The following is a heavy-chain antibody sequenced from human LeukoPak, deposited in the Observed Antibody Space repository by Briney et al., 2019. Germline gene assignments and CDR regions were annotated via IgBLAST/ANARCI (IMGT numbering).Heavy chain of an antibody. V-gene: IGHV1-69*05. J-gene: IGHJ3*02. D-gene: IGHD3-22*01. Sequence: SVKVSRKASGGTFSSYAISWVRQAPGQGLEWMGRIIPIFGTANYAQKFQGRVTITTDESTDTVYMELSSLRSEDTAVYYCARDYNFDSSPYDDGLDIWGQGTMVTVSS. CDR1: GGTFSSYA. CDR2: IIPIFGTA. CDR3: ARDYNFDSSPYDDGLDI.